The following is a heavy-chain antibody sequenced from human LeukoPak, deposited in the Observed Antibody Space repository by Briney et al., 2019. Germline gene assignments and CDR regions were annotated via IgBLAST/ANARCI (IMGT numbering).Heavy chain of an antibody. Sequence: GGSLRLSCAASGFTFNNYNMNWVRQAPGKGLEWVANIKQDGSEKYYVDSVKGRFTIPRDNAKNSLYLQMNSLRAEDTAVYYCARLGYDILTGYPHNYYYMDVWGKGTTVTVSS. J-gene: IGHJ6*03. D-gene: IGHD3-9*01. V-gene: IGHV3-7*01. CDR2: IKQDGSEK. CDR1: GFTFNNYN. CDR3: ARLGYDILTGYPHNYYYMDV.